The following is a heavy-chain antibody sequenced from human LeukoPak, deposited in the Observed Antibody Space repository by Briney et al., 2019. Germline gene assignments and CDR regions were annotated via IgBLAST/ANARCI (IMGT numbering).Heavy chain of an antibody. CDR3: ARVKTGNYYDSSGYYY. V-gene: IGHV1-69*04. D-gene: IGHD3-22*01. CDR2: IIPIFGIA. Sequence: SVKVSCKASGGTFSSYAISWVRQAPGQGLEWMGRIIPIFGIANYAQKFQGRVTITADKSTSTAYMELSSLRSEDTAVHYCARVKTGNYYDSSGYYYWGQGTLVTVSS. J-gene: IGHJ4*02. CDR1: GGTFSSYA.